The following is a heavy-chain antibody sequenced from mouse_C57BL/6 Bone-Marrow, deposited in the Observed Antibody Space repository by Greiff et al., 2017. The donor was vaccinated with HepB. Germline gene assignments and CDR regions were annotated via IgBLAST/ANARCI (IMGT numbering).Heavy chain of an antibody. CDR1: GFTFSDYY. Sequence: DVKLVESEGGLVQPGSSMKLSCTASGFTFSDYYMAWVRQVPEKGLEWVANINYDGSSTYYLDSLKSRFIISRDNAKNILYLQMSSLKSEDTATYYCAREEGYSNLFAYWGRGTLVTVSA. CDR2: INYDGSST. D-gene: IGHD2-5*01. J-gene: IGHJ3*01. V-gene: IGHV5-16*01. CDR3: AREEGYSNLFAY.